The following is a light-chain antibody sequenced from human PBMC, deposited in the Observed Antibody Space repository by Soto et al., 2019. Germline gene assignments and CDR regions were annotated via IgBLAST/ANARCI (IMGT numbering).Light chain of an antibody. Sequence: IVLTQSPGTLSLSAGERATLSCRTSQSVRSRHLAWYQQKSGQAPRLLIYGVSKRATGIPARFTGSGSGTDFTLTISSLETEDFAVYYCQFYGDPSKTFGQGTKVDIK. CDR3: QFYGDPSKT. V-gene: IGKV3-20*01. CDR2: GVS. J-gene: IGKJ1*01. CDR1: QSVRSRH.